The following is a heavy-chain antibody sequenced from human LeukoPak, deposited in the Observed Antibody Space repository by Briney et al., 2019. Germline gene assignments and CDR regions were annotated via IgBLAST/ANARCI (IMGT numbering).Heavy chain of an antibody. CDR2: IIPIFGTA. D-gene: IGHD1-26*01. CDR1: GGTFSSYA. Sequence: ASVKVSCKASGGTFSSYAISWVRQAPGQGLEWMGGIIPIFGTANYAQKFQGRVTITADESTSTAYMELSSLRSEDSAVYYCAREAGSGSYNWFDPWGQGTLVTVSS. J-gene: IGHJ5*02. V-gene: IGHV1-69*13. CDR3: AREAGSGSYNWFDP.